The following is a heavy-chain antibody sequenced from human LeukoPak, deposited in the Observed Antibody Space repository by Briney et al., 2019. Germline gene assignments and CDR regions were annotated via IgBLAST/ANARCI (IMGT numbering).Heavy chain of an antibody. D-gene: IGHD5-24*01. J-gene: IGHJ4*02. CDR1: GGTFSSYA. CDR3: ARGEIVEMATIDY. CDR2: TIPIFGIA. Sequence: ASVKVSCRASGGTFSSYAISWVRQAPGQGLEWMGRTIPIFGIANYAQKFQGRVTITADKSTSTAYMELSSLRSEDTAVYYCARGEIVEMATIDYWGQGTLVTVSS. V-gene: IGHV1-69*04.